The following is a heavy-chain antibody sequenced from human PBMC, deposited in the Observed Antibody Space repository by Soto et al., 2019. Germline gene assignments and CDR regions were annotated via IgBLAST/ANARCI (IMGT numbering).Heavy chain of an antibody. Sequence: EVQLLESGGGLVQPGGSLRLSCAASGFTFNNYAMTWVRQAPGKGLEWVSAISGGGDTTSYADSVKGRFTVSRDGSKNTLYLHMSSLRAEDTALDYCAKGRGGSGSLTPRVDFWGQGTLVTVSS. CDR2: ISGGGDTT. V-gene: IGHV3-23*01. J-gene: IGHJ4*02. CDR3: AKGRGGSGSLTPRVDF. CDR1: GFTFNNYA. D-gene: IGHD3-10*01.